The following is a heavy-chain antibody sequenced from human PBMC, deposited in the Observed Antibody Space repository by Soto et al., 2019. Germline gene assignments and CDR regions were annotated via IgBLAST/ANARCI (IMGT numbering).Heavy chain of an antibody. J-gene: IGHJ3*02. CDR2: ISSSSSYI. Sequence: EVQLVESGGGLVKPGGSLRLSCAASGFTFSSYSMNWVRQAPGKGLEWVSSISSSSSYIYYADSVKGRFTISRDNAKNPLYLQMNSLRAEDTAVYYCAREKGLSSNAFDIWGQGTMVTVSS. V-gene: IGHV3-21*01. D-gene: IGHD2-2*01. CDR1: GFTFSSYS. CDR3: AREKGLSSNAFDI.